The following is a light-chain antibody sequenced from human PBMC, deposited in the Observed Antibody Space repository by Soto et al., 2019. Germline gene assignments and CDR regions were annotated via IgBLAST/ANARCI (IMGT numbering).Light chain of an antibody. J-gene: IGKJ5*01. V-gene: IGKV1D-12*01. CDR1: QGISRS. CDR2: AAS. Sequence: DIQMTQSPSSVSASVGDRVTISCQASQGISRSLAWYQQKPGKAPKLLIYAASSLQSGVPSRFSGSGXGTDFTLTISSLQPEDSAIYYCQQADTFPITFGQGTRLEIK. CDR3: QQADTFPIT.